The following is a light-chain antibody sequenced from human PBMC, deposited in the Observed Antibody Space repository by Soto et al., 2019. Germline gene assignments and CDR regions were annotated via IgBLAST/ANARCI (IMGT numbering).Light chain of an antibody. Sequence: DIQMTQSPSTLSASVGDRVTITCRASQYIHNYLAWYQQKPGEAPKLLIYEAANLESGVPSRFSGRGTGTEFTFTISSLQPDDFATYYCQQSNNYPWTFGQGTRVEI. CDR3: QQSNNYPWT. CDR1: QYIHNY. V-gene: IGKV1-5*03. CDR2: EAA. J-gene: IGKJ1*01.